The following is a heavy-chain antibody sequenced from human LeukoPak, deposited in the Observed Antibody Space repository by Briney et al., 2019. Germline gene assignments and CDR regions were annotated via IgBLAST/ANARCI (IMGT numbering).Heavy chain of an antibody. CDR2: IKSNTDGGTT. CDR3: TTNPYDRSGYHI. Sequence: PGGSLRLSCAASGLTFTKAWMTWVRQAPREGLEWVGRIKSNTDGGTTDYAAPVKGRFTISRDDSKNTLYLQMNSLKTEDTALYYCTTNPYDRSGYHIWGQGTMVTVSS. V-gene: IGHV3-15*01. CDR1: GLTFTKAW. J-gene: IGHJ3*02. D-gene: IGHD3-22*01.